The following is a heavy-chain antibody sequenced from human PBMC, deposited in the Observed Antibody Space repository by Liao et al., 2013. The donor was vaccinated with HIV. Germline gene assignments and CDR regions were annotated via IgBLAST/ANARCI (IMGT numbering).Heavy chain of an antibody. CDR3: ARERSYYESNGYRLIWFDP. Sequence: QAQLQESGPGLVKPSQTLSLTCTVSGGSIGSTSYYWTWIRRPAGKGLEWIGRIYTSGSTNYNPSLQSRVTISVDTSKNQFSLKLTSVTAADTAVYYCARERSYYESNGYRLIWFDPSGPGNPSVTVSS. CDR2: IYTSGST. J-gene: IGHJ5*02. D-gene: IGHD3-22*01. V-gene: IGHV4-61*02. CDR1: GGSIGSTSYY.